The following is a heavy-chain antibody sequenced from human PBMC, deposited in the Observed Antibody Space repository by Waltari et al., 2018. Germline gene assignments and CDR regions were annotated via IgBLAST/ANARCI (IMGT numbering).Heavy chain of an antibody. CDR1: GGSISSGAYY. CDR2: IYYSGST. J-gene: IGHJ1*01. D-gene: IGHD2-2*01. CDR3: ARDVAYCSSTSCSTARYFQH. V-gene: IGHV4-30-4*08. Sequence: QVQLQESGPGLVKPSQTLSLTCTVSGGSISSGAYYWSWIRQPPGKGLEWIGYIYYSGSTYYNPSLKSRVTISVDTSKNQFSLKLSSVTAADTAVYYCARDVAYCSSTSCSTARYFQHWGQGTLVTVSS.